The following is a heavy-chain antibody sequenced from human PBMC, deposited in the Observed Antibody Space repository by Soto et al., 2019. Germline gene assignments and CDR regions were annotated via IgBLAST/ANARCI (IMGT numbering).Heavy chain of an antibody. V-gene: IGHV4-34*01. D-gene: IGHD3-10*01. CDR1: GGSFSGYY. CDR3: ARDPVIMQYAFDT. CDR2: ISHSGST. J-gene: IGHJ3*02. Sequence: QVQLQQWGAGLLKPSETLSLTCGVYGGSFSGYYWGWIRQPPGKGLEWIGEISHSGSTNYNPSLMGRVSISVDTSKNQFSLMLTSVTAADTAVYYCARDPVIMQYAFDTWGQGTLVTVS.